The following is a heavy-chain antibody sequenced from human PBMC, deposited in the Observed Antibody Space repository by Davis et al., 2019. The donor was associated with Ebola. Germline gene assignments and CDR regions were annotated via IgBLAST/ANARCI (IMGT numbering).Heavy chain of an antibody. CDR2: INHSGST. J-gene: IGHJ6*02. CDR1: GGSFSGYY. Sequence: MPGGSLRLSCAVYGGSFSGYYWSWIRQPPGKGLEWIGEINHSGSTNYNPSLKSRVTISVDTSKNQFSLKLSSVTAADTAVYYCARGTYGDYPIYYYYGMDVWGQGTTVTVSS. D-gene: IGHD4-17*01. V-gene: IGHV4-34*01. CDR3: ARGTYGDYPIYYYYGMDV.